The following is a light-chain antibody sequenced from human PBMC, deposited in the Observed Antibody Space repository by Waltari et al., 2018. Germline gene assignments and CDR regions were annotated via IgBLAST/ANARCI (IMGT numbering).Light chain of an antibody. CDR1: SSDVWGYNL. Sequence: QSALTQPASVSGSPGQSITISCTGTSSDVWGYNLVSWYQQHPGKAPKLLIYEGNKWPSGVSHRFSGSKSGNTASLTISGLQAEDEADYYCCSFAGSTTWVFGGGTTLTVL. CDR2: EGN. V-gene: IGLV2-23*01. CDR3: CSFAGSTTWV. J-gene: IGLJ3*02.